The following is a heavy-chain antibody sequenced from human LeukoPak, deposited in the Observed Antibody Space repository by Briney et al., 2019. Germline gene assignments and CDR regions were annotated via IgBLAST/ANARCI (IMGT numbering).Heavy chain of an antibody. J-gene: IGHJ6*03. V-gene: IGHV4-59*01. CDR3: ARRLKQWLVSQYYYYMDV. CDR1: GGSISSYY. D-gene: IGHD6-19*01. CDR2: IYYSGST. Sequence: SETLSLTCTVSGGSISSYYWSWIRQPPGTGLEWVGYIYYSGSTKYNPSLKSRVTISVDTSKNQFSLKLSSVTAADTAVYYCARRLKQWLVSQYYYYMDVWGKGTTVTVPS.